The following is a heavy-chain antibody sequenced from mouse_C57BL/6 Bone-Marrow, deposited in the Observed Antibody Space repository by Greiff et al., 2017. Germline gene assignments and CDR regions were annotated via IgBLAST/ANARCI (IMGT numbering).Heavy chain of an antibody. CDR2: IYPRDGST. V-gene: IGHV1-85*01. Sequence: QVQLQQSGPELVKPGASVKLSCKASGYTFTSYDINWVKQRPGQGLEWIGWIYPRDGSTKYNEKFKGKGTLTVDTSSSTAYMELNRRPSEDSAVYVCARDYCSSYGYCDVWGTGTTVTVSS. J-gene: IGHJ1*03. D-gene: IGHD1-1*01. CDR1: GYTFTSYD. CDR3: ARDYCSSYGYCDV.